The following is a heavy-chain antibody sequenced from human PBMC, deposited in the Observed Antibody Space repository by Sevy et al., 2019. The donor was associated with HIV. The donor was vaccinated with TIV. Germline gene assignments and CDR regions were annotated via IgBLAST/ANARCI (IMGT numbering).Heavy chain of an antibody. Sequence: ASVKVSCKASGYTFTSYGISWVRQPPGQGLEWMGWISAYNGNTNYAQKLQGRVTMTTDTSTSTAYMELRSLRSDDTAVYYCARDFYVIAARALYFDYWGQGTLVTVSS. D-gene: IGHD6-6*01. CDR1: GYTFTSYG. CDR2: ISAYNGNT. J-gene: IGHJ4*02. V-gene: IGHV1-18*01. CDR3: ARDFYVIAARALYFDY.